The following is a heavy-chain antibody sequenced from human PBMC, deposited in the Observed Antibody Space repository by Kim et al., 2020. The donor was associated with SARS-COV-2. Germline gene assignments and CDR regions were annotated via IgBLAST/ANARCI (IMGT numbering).Heavy chain of an antibody. CDR2: IDPSDSYT. Sequence: GESLKISCKGSGYSFTSYWISWVRQMPGKGLEWMGRIDPSDSYTNYSPSFQDHVTISADKSISTAYLQWSSLKASDTAMYYCARHEGYDILTGRTPWGSDYWGQGTLVTVSS. J-gene: IGHJ4*02. CDR1: GYSFTSYW. CDR3: ARHEGYDILTGRTPWGSDY. V-gene: IGHV5-10-1*01. D-gene: IGHD3-9*01.